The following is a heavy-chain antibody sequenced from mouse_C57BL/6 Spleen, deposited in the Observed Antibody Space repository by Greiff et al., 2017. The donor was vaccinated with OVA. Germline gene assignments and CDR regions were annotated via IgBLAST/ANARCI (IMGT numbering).Heavy chain of an antibody. CDR3: ARNTDYYGSSLYYFDY. Sequence: VQLQQSGPGLVQPSQSLSITCTVSGFSLTSYGVHWVRQSPGKGLEWLGVIWSGGSTDYNAAFISRLSISKDNSKSQVFFKMNSLQADDTAIYYCARNTDYYGSSLYYFDYWGQGTTLTVSS. V-gene: IGHV2-2*01. D-gene: IGHD1-1*01. CDR1: GFSLTSYG. J-gene: IGHJ2*01. CDR2: IWSGGST.